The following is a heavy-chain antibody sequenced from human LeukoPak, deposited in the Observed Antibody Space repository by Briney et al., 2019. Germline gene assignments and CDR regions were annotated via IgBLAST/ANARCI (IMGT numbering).Heavy chain of an antibody. CDR1: GFTFSDYY. Sequence: GGSLRLSCAASGFTFSDYYMSWIRQAPGKGLEWVSYISSSSSYTNYADSVKGRFTISRDNAKNSLYLQMNSLRAEDTAVYYCARSYSRYYDTTFWGQGTLVTVSS. CDR3: ARSYSRYYDTTF. J-gene: IGHJ4*02. V-gene: IGHV3-11*03. CDR2: ISSSSSYT. D-gene: IGHD3-22*01.